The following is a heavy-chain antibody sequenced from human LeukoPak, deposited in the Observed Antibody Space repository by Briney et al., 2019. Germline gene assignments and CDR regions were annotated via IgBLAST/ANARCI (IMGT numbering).Heavy chain of an antibody. Sequence: SETLSLTCTVSGGSISSYYWSWIRQPPGKGLEWIGRIYTSGSTNYNPSLKGRVTISVDTSKNQFSLKLSSVTAADTAVYYCARDPAYYGSGRPSYYYYMDVWGKGTTVTISS. CDR3: ARDPAYYGSGRPSYYYYMDV. V-gene: IGHV4-4*08. J-gene: IGHJ6*03. CDR1: GGSISSYY. D-gene: IGHD3-10*01. CDR2: IYTSGST.